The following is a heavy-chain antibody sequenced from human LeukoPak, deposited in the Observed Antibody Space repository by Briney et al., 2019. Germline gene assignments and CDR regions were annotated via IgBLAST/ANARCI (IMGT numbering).Heavy chain of an antibody. Sequence: GGSLRLSCADSGFTFSSHWMHWVRQAPGKGLVWVSRIKYDASSTSYADSVKGRFTISRDNAKNTLYLQMNSLRAGDTAVYYCARVSYYYGMDVWGQGTTVTVSS. CDR1: GFTFSSHW. V-gene: IGHV3-74*01. CDR2: IKYDASST. CDR3: ARVSYYYGMDV. J-gene: IGHJ6*02.